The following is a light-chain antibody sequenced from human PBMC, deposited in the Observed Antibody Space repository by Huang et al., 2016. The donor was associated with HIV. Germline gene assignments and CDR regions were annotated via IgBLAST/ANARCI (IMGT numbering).Light chain of an antibody. CDR1: QSVSSSY. J-gene: IGKJ3*01. V-gene: IGKV3-20*01. CDR3: QQYGSSPPFT. Sequence: EIVLTQSPGTLSLSPGERATLSCRASQSVSSSYLAWYHQKPGQAPRLLIYGASSSATGIPDRFSGSGSGTELTLTISRLEPEDVAVYYCQQYGSSPPFTFGPGTKVDIK. CDR2: GAS.